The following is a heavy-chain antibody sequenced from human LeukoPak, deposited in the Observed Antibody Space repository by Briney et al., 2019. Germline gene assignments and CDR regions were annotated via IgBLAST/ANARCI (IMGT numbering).Heavy chain of an antibody. CDR1: GFTFSSYG. CDR3: AKGGSSSWYGFDY. CDR2: IRYDGSNK. J-gene: IGHJ4*02. V-gene: IGHV3-30*02. Sequence: GGSLRLSCAASGFTFSSYGMHWVRQAPGKGLEWVAFIRYDGSNKYYADSVKGRFTISRDNSKNTLYLQMNSPRAEDTAVYYCAKGGSSSWYGFDYWGQGTLVTVAS. D-gene: IGHD6-13*01.